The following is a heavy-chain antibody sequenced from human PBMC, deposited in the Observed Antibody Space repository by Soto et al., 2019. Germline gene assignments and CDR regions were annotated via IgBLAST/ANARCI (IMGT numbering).Heavy chain of an antibody. D-gene: IGHD6-19*01. CDR1: GFTFSSYG. Sequence: GGSLRLSCAASGFTFSSYGMHWVRQAPGKGLEWVAVIWYDGSNKYYADSVKGRFTISRDNSKNTLYLQMNSLRAEDTAVYYCGIAVAGNRNDYYYYYGMDVWGQGTTVTVSS. CDR3: GIAVAGNRNDYYYYYGMDV. CDR2: IWYDGSNK. J-gene: IGHJ6*02. V-gene: IGHV3-33*01.